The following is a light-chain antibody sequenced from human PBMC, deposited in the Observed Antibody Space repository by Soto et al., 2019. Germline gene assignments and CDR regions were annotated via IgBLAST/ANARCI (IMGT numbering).Light chain of an antibody. V-gene: IGKV2-28*01. CDR3: LQALQTPA. CDR1: QSLLHSNGYNY. Sequence: DIVMTQSPLSLPVTPGEPASISCRSSQSLLHSNGYNYLDWYVQKPGQSPQILIYLASNRAYGVPDRFSGSGSGTDFTLKISRVEAEDVGVYYCLQALQTPAFGQGTKVEI. CDR2: LAS. J-gene: IGKJ1*01.